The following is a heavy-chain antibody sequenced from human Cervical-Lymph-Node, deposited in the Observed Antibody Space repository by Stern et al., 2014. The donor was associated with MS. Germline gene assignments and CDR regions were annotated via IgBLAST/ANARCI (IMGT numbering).Heavy chain of an antibody. CDR2: IYYSGTT. CDR3: ARLTGIIDS. V-gene: IGHV4-39*01. J-gene: IGHJ4*02. CDR1: GGSISRSTYY. D-gene: IGHD5-24*01. Sequence: QLVESGPGLVKPSETLSLTCTVSGGSISRSTYYWGWIRQPPGKGLEWIGNIYYSGTTYYDPSLKSRVTISVHPATDQFSLKLNSVTAADTAVYYCARLTGIIDSWGQGTLVAVSS.